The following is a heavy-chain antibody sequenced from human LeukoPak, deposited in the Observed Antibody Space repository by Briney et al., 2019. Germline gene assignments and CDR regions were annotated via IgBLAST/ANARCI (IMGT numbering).Heavy chain of an antibody. CDR3: AREGIVVVPAAENWFDP. D-gene: IGHD2-2*01. V-gene: IGHV4-4*07. J-gene: IGHJ5*02. CDR2: VYTNQST. Sequence: SETLSLTCTVSGGSISRYYWSWIRQPAGRGLEWIGRVYTNQSTNYNPSLKSRVTMSVDTSKNQLSLKLSSVTAADTAVYYCAREGIVVVPAAENWFDPWGQGTLVTVSS. CDR1: GGSISRYY.